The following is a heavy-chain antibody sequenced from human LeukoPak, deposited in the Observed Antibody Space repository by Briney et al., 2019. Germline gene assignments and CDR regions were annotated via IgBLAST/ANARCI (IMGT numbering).Heavy chain of an antibody. D-gene: IGHD2-2*01. V-gene: IGHV3-23*01. CDR1: GFTFSSYA. CDR3: AAEYCSSTSCSAFDP. Sequence: GGSLRLSCAASGFTFSSYAMSWVRQAPGKGLEWVSAISGSGGSTYYADSVKGRFTISRDNSKNTLYLQMNSLRSEDTAVYYCAAEYCSSTSCSAFDPWGQGTLVTVSS. J-gene: IGHJ5*02. CDR2: ISGSGGST.